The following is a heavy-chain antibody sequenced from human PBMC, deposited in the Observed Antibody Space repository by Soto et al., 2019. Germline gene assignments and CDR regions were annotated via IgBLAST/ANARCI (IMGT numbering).Heavy chain of an antibody. Sequence: PGGSLRLSCAASGFTFSSYAMSWVRQAPGKGLEWVSAISGSGGSTYYADSVKGRFTISRDNSKNTLYLQMNSLRAEDTAVYYCARPYDSSDYYYQGAFDIWGQGTMVTVSS. CDR2: ISGSGGST. CDR1: GFTFSSYA. J-gene: IGHJ3*02. CDR3: ARPYDSSDYYYQGAFDI. D-gene: IGHD3-22*01. V-gene: IGHV3-23*01.